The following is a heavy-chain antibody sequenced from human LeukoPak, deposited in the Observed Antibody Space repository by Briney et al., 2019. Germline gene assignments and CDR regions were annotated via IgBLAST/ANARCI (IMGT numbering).Heavy chain of an antibody. V-gene: IGHV4-59*08. J-gene: IGHJ4*02. CDR2: IYYSGST. CDR3: ARRLFGPFDY. D-gene: IGHD3-10*01. CDR1: GGSISSYY. Sequence: SETLSLTCTVSGGSISSYYWSWIRQPPGKGLEWIGYIYYSGSTNYNPSLKSRVTISVDTSKNQFSLKLSSVTAADTAVYYCARRLFGPFDYWGQGTLVTVSS.